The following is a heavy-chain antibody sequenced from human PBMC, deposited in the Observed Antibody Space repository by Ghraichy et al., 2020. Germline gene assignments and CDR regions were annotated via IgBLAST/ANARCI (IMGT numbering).Heavy chain of an antibody. V-gene: IGHV4-59*01. D-gene: IGHD5-18*01. J-gene: IGHJ4*02. Sequence: SETLSLTCTVSGGSISSYYWSWIRQPPGKGLEWIGYIYYSGSTNYNPSLKSRVTISVDTSKNQFSLKLSSVTAADTAVYYCARGGAGYGFDYWGQGTLVTVSS. CDR3: ARGGAGYGFDY. CDR1: GGSISSYY. CDR2: IYYSGST.